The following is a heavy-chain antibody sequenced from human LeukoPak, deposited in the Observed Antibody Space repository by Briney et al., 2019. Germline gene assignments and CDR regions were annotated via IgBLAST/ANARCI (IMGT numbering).Heavy chain of an antibody. D-gene: IGHD1-26*01. CDR1: GYSFSSHY. CDR2: INPNGGST. V-gene: IGHV1-46*01. CDR3: ARGGFGLGVGTTRGLNWFDP. Sequence: ASVKVSCKSSGYSFSSHYIHWVRQAPRQGLEWMGRINPNGGSTTSAPKFQGRVTITRDTSTSTVYMELRSLRSEDTAVYYCARGGFGLGVGTTRGLNWFDPWGQGTLVTVSS. J-gene: IGHJ5*02.